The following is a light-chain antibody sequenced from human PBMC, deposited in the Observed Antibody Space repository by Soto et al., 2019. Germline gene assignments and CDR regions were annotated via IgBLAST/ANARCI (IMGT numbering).Light chain of an antibody. CDR1: QTINNN. J-gene: IGKJ1*01. CDR3: QQYGSSPWT. V-gene: IGKV3-15*01. Sequence: VMTQAPATLSVSPGERATLSCRASQTINNNVAWYQLKDGQVPRLLIYGASTRATDIPARFSGSGSGTDFTLTISSLEPEDFAVYYCQQYGSSPWTFGQGTKVDIK. CDR2: GAS.